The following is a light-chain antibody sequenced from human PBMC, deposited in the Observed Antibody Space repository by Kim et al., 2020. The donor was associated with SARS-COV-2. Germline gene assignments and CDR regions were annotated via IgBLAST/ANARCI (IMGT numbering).Light chain of an antibody. CDR3: QVWDNTLNQVV. Sequence: PGQTARIACGENNIGTKSVHWYQQKPGQAPVLVIYYNSDRPSGIPERFSGSNSGDPATLTVSRVEAGDEADYYCQVWDNTLNQVVFGGGTQLTVL. J-gene: IGLJ2*01. V-gene: IGLV3-21*04. CDR1: NIGTKS. CDR2: YNS.